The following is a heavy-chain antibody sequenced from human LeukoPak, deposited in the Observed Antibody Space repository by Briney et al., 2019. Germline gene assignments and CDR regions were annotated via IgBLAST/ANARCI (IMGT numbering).Heavy chain of an antibody. CDR3: ARDRVVYSYGLSNYYYCGMDV. V-gene: IGHV4-59*01. Sequence: SETLSLTCTVSGGSISSYYWSWIRQPPGKGLEWIGYIYYSGSTNYNPSLKSRVTISVDTSKNQFSLKLSSVTAADTAVYYCARDRVVYSYGLSNYYYCGMDVWGQGTTVTVSS. D-gene: IGHD5-18*01. J-gene: IGHJ6*02. CDR1: GGSISSYY. CDR2: IYYSGST.